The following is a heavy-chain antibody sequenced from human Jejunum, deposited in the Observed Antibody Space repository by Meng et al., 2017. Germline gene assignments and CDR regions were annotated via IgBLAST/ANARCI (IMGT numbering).Heavy chain of an antibody. D-gene: IGHD2-2*01. J-gene: IGHJ4*03. V-gene: IGHV3-23*01. CDR3: AKLIPN. Sequence: GESLKISCAASGFTFSSHSMSWVRQAPGKGLEWVSSISAGDGTAYYADSVKGRFTISRDNSKNTLYLQMNSLRAEDTAVYYCAKLIPNWGQGPVVTVSS. CDR2: ISAGDGTA. CDR1: GFTFSSHS.